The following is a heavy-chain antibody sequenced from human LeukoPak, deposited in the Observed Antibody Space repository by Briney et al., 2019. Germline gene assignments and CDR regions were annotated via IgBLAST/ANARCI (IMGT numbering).Heavy chain of an antibody. V-gene: IGHV4-39*07. Sequence: SETLSLTCTVSGGSIRSSSYYWGWIRQPPGKGLEWIGSIYYSGSSYYNPSLKSRVTISVDTSKNQFSLKLTSVTAADTAVYYCAREGLGFYSSSVEFDWFDPWGQGTLVTVSS. CDR3: AREGLGFYSSSVEFDWFDP. CDR1: GGSIRSSSYY. CDR2: IYYSGSS. D-gene: IGHD6-13*01. J-gene: IGHJ5*02.